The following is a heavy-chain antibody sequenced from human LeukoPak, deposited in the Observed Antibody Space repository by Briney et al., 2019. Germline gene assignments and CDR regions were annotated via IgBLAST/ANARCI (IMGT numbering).Heavy chain of an antibody. V-gene: IGHV4-34*01. D-gene: IGHD1-14*01. Sequence: PSETLSLTCAVYGGSFSGYYWSWIRQPPGKGLEWIEEINHSGSTNYNPSLKSRVTISVDTSKNQFSLKLSSVTAADTAVYYCARFPYIDYWGQGTLVTVSS. CDR3: ARFPYIDY. J-gene: IGHJ4*02. CDR2: INHSGST. CDR1: GGSFSGYY.